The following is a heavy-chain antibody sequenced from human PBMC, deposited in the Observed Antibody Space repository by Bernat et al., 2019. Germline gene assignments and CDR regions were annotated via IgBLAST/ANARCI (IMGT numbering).Heavy chain of an antibody. J-gene: IGHJ6*03. CDR1: GYSFTSYW. Sequence: EVQLVQSGAEGKKPGESLKISCKGSGYSFTSYWIGWVRQMPGKGLEWMGIIYPGDSDTIYSPSFQGQVTISADKSISTAYLQWSSLKASDSAMYYCARLPYYEFWSGYYSSYMDVWGKGTTVTVSS. V-gene: IGHV5-51*01. CDR2: IYPGDSDT. CDR3: ARLPYYEFWSGYYSSYMDV. D-gene: IGHD3-3*01.